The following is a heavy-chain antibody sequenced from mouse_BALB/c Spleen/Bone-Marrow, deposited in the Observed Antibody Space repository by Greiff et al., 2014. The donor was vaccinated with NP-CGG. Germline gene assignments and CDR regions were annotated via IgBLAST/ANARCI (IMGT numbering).Heavy chain of an antibody. V-gene: IGHV1-4*01. CDR2: INPNTGYT. CDR3: ARSRTGTYFDY. Sequence: QVQLQQSGAELAKPGASVKMSCKASGCTFTSYRMHWVKQRPGQGLEWIGYINPNTGYTEYNQKFKDKATLTADKSSSTAYMQLSSLTSEDSAVYYCARSRTGTYFDYWGQGTTLTVSS. D-gene: IGHD4-1*01. CDR1: GCTFTSYR. J-gene: IGHJ2*01.